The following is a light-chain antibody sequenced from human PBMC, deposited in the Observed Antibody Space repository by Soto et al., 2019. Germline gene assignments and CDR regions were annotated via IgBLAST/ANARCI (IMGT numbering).Light chain of an antibody. CDR3: SSYAGSNNFV. Sequence: QSALTQPPSASGSPGQSVTISCSGTSSDVGGYDYVSWHQQHPGEAPKVMIYEVSKRPSGVPDRFSGSKSGNTASLTVSGLQAEDEADYYCSSYAGSNNFVFGTGTKLTVL. CDR2: EVS. J-gene: IGLJ1*01. V-gene: IGLV2-8*01. CDR1: SSDVGGYDY.